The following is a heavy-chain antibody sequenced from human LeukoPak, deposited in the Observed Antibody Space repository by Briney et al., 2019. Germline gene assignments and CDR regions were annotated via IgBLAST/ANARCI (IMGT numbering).Heavy chain of an antibody. Sequence: SQTLSLTCTVSSDSISSGAYYWSWIRQHPGKGLEWIGHIYYSGNTYYNPSLRSRVTISVDTSKNQFSLKLSSVTAADTAVYYCARASHCSGGSCYPGYYYFRMDVWGQGTTVTVSS. CDR3: ARASHCSGGSCYPGYYYFRMDV. J-gene: IGHJ6*02. D-gene: IGHD2-15*01. V-gene: IGHV4-31*03. CDR1: SDSISSGAYY. CDR2: IYYSGNT.